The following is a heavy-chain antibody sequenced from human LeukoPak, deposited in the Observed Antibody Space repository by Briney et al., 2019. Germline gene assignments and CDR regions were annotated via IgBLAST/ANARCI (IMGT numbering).Heavy chain of an antibody. Sequence: PSETLSLTCTVSGGSISSGDYYWSWIRQPPGKGREWIGYIYYSGSTYYNPSLKSRVTISVDTSKNQFSLKLSSVTAADTAVYYCARVPFNYYDSSGSYFDYWGQGTLVTVSS. V-gene: IGHV4-30-4*01. D-gene: IGHD3-22*01. CDR2: IYYSGST. J-gene: IGHJ4*02. CDR3: ARVPFNYYDSSGSYFDY. CDR1: GGSISSGDYY.